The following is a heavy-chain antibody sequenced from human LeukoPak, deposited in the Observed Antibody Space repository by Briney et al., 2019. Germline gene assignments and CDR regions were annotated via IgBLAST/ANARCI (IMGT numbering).Heavy chain of an antibody. J-gene: IGHJ4*02. Sequence: SETLSLICAVYGGSFSGYYWSWIRQPPGKGLEWIGEINHSGSTNYNPSLKSRVTISVDTSKNQYSLKLSSVTAPDTAVYYCARGDYFDYWGQGTLVTVSS. CDR3: ARGDYFDY. V-gene: IGHV4-34*01. CDR1: GGSFSGYY. CDR2: INHSGST.